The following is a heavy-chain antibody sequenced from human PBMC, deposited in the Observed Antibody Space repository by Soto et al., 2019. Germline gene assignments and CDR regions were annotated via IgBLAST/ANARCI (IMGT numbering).Heavy chain of an antibody. CDR3: ARHHYGEKNFDY. V-gene: IGHV4-39*01. J-gene: IGHJ4*02. CDR1: GGSISSSSYY. CDR2: IYYSGST. D-gene: IGHD4-17*01. Sequence: QLQLQESGPGLVKPSETLSLTCTVSGGSISSSSYYWGWIRQPPGKGLEWIGSIYYSGSTYYNPSLKSRVTISVDTSKNQFSLKLSSVTAADTAVYYCARHHYGEKNFDYWGQGTLVTVSS.